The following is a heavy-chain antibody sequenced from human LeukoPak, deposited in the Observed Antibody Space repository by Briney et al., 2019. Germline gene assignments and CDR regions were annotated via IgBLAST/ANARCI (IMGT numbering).Heavy chain of an antibody. V-gene: IGHV6-1*01. CDR2: TYYRSKWYN. J-gene: IGHJ4*02. CDR1: GDSFSSNSAA. Sequence: SQTLSLTCAISGDSFSSNSAAWNWIRQSPSRGLEWLGRTYYRSKWYNTYAVSLKSRISINPDTSKNQFSLQLNSVTPEDTAVYYCAREGGDGDDLFDYWGQGTLVTVSS. D-gene: IGHD5-12*01. CDR3: AREGGDGDDLFDY.